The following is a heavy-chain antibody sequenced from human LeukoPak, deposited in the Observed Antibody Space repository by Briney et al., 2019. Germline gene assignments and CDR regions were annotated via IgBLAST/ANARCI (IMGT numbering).Heavy chain of an antibody. CDR2: IIPIFGTA. D-gene: IGHD3-16*01. CDR1: GGTFSSYA. CDR3: ARRPLYYSLEHYGMDV. J-gene: IGHJ6*04. V-gene: IGHV1-69*01. Sequence: SVKVSCTASGGTFSSYAISWVRQAPGQGLEWMGGIIPIFGTANYAQKFQGRVTITADESTSTAYMELSSLRSEDTAVYYCARRPLYYSLEHYGMDVWGKGTTVTVSS.